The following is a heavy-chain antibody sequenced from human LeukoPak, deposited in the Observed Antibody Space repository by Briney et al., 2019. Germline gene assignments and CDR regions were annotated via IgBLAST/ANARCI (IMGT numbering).Heavy chain of an antibody. CDR2: IWYDGSNK. CDR1: GFTFSSYG. Sequence: GGSLRLSCAASGFTFSSYGMHWVRQAPGKGLEWVAVIWYDGSNKYYADSVKGRFTISRDNSKNTLYLQMNSLRAEDTAVYYCAREKAVAGSNYYYYYGMDVWGQGTTVTVSS. D-gene: IGHD6-19*01. CDR3: AREKAVAGSNYYYYYGMDV. V-gene: IGHV3-33*01. J-gene: IGHJ6*02.